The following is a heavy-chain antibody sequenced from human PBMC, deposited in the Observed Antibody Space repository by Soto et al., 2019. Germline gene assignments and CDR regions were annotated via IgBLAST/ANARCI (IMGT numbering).Heavy chain of an antibody. D-gene: IGHD2-2*01. CDR2: IIPIFGTP. Sequence: QVQLVQSGAEVKKPGSSVKVSCKASGGTFSSYAISWVRQAPGQGLEWMGGIIPIFGTPNYAQKFQGRVTITADKSTSTAYMELNSLRSEDTAVYYCAGRCDGTNCLAHFDYWGQGTLVTVSS. CDR1: GGTFSSYA. J-gene: IGHJ4*02. CDR3: AGRCDGTNCLAHFDY. V-gene: IGHV1-69*06.